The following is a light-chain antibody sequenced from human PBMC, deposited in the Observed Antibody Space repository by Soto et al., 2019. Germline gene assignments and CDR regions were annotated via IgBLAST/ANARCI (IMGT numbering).Light chain of an antibody. J-gene: IGLJ1*01. V-gene: IGLV1-40*01. CDR2: GNS. Sequence: QSVLTQPPSVSGAPGQRVTISCTGSSSNIGAAYEVNWYQQPPGMAPKLLVYGNSNRPSGVPDRFSGSKSGTSASLAITGLQAEDEADYYCQSYDSRLSGDVFGTGTKLTVL. CDR1: SSNIGAAYE. CDR3: QSYDSRLSGDV.